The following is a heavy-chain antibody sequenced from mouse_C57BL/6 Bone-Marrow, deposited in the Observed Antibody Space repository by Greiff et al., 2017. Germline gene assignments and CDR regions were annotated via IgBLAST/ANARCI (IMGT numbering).Heavy chain of an antibody. J-gene: IGHJ3*01. Sequence: EVQLQQSGAELVRPGASVKLSCTASGFNIKDDYMHWVKQRPEQGLEWIGWIDPENGDTEYASKFQGKATITADTSSNTAYLQLSSLTSEDTAVYCCTTVGLTGPFAYWGQGTLVTVSA. CDR3: TTVGLTGPFAY. CDR2: IDPENGDT. CDR1: GFNIKDDY. V-gene: IGHV14-4*01. D-gene: IGHD4-1*01.